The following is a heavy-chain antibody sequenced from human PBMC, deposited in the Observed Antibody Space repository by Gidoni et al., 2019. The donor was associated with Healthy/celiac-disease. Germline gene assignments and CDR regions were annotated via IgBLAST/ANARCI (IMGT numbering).Heavy chain of an antibody. V-gene: IGHV3-66*01. J-gene: IGHJ6*03. Sequence: EVQLVESGGCLVPPGGSLRLSCAASGFTVSRNYMSWVRQAPGKGLEWVAVIYSGGSTYYADYVKGRFTISRDKSKNTLDLQMNSRRVEDKAVYYCASETGTTVENYYYYYMDVWGKGTTVTGSS. D-gene: IGHD1-7*01. CDR2: IYSGGST. CDR3: ASETGTTVENYYYYYMDV. CDR1: GFTVSRNY.